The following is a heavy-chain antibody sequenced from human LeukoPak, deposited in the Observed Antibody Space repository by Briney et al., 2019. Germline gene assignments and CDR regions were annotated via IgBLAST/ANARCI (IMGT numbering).Heavy chain of an antibody. V-gene: IGHV3-23*01. J-gene: IGHJ4*02. Sequence: PGGSLRLSCAASGFTFSSYGMSWVRQAPGKGLEWVSAISGSGGSTYYADSVKGRFTISRDNSKNTLYLQMNSLRAEDTAVYYCAKNYYGSGSYPFDYWGLGTLVTVSS. CDR3: AKNYYGSGSYPFDY. CDR1: GFTFSSYG. D-gene: IGHD3-10*01. CDR2: ISGSGGST.